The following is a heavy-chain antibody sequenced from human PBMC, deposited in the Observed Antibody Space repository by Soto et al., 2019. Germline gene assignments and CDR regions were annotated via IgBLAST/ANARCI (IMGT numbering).Heavy chain of an antibody. CDR3: ARDGGYSYGVDY. CDR2: IYYSGST. V-gene: IGHV4-31*03. D-gene: IGHD5-18*01. Sequence: QVQLQESGPGLVKPSQTLSLTCTVSGGSISSGGYYWSWIRQHPGKGLEWIGYIYYSGSTYYNPSLTSRVTISVDTSKNQFSLKLSSVTAADTAVYYCARDGGYSYGVDYWGQGTLVTVSS. J-gene: IGHJ4*02. CDR1: GGSISSGGYY.